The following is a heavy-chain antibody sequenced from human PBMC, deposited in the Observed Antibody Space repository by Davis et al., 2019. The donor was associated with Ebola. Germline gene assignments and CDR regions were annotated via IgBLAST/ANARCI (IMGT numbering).Heavy chain of an antibody. V-gene: IGHV3-66*01. D-gene: IGHD6-19*01. CDR1: GFTASSNY. CDR3: ATGYRSGGYGGGFGY. CDR2: IYSGGST. J-gene: IGHJ4*02. Sequence: PGGSLRPSCAASGFTASSNYMSWVRQPPGKGLELVSVIYSGGSTYYADSVQGRFTISRDNSKNTLYLQMNSLRAEDTAVYYCATGYRSGGYGGGFGYWGQGTLVTVSS.